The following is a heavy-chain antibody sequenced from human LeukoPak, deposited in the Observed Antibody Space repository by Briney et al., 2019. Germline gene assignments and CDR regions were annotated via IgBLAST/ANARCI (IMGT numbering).Heavy chain of an antibody. CDR2: VYYSGIT. V-gene: IGHV4-39*01. CDR1: GGSFSGYY. CDR3: ARQRGYHYDSTTNRFSDL. D-gene: IGHD3-22*01. Sequence: PSETLSLTCAVYGGSFSGYYWGWIRQPPGEGLEWIGSVYYSGITYYNPSLKSRVTISVDTSKNQFSLRLSSVTAADTAVYYCARQRGYHYDSTTNRFSDLWGQGTRVTVSS. J-gene: IGHJ5*02.